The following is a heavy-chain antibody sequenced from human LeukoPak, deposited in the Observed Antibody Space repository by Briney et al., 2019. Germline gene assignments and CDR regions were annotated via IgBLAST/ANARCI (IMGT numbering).Heavy chain of an antibody. V-gene: IGHV4-34*01. CDR2: INHSGSA. Sequence: PSETLSLTCVVYGGSFSDYYWSWVRQPPGKGLEWIGEINHSGSAKYNSSLKSRVTMSIHTSNNQFSLKLSSVTAADTAVYYCARGEGTLAGRGWPYQYYYYIDVGGKGTTVTVSS. CDR1: GGSFSDYY. D-gene: IGHD6-19*01. J-gene: IGHJ6*03. CDR3: ARGEGTLAGRGWPYQYYYYIDV.